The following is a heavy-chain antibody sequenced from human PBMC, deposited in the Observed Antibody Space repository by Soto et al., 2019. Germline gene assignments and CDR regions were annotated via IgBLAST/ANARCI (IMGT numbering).Heavy chain of an antibody. CDR1: GYSISSGYY. J-gene: IGHJ4*02. CDR3: ASFRGWQHIED. Sequence: SETLSLTCAVSGYSISSGYYWGWIRQPPGKGLEWIGSIYHSGSTYYNPSLKSRVTISVDTSKNQFSLKLSSVTAADTAVYYCASFRGWQHIEDWGQGTLGTVS. V-gene: IGHV4-38-2*01. D-gene: IGHD2-15*01. CDR2: IYHSGST.